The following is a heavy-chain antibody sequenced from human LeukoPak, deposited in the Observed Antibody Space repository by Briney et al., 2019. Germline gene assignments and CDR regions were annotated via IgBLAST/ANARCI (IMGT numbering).Heavy chain of an antibody. Sequence: ASVKVSCKASGYTFTGYYMHWVRQAPGQGLEWMGWINPNSGGTNYAQKFQGRVTMTRDTSISTAYMELSRLRSDDTAVYYCARVLLWFGELLYPELYYFDYWGQGTLVTVSS. CDR2: INPNSGGT. V-gene: IGHV1-2*02. CDR3: ARVLLWFGELLYPELYYFDY. D-gene: IGHD3-10*01. J-gene: IGHJ4*02. CDR1: GYTFTGYY.